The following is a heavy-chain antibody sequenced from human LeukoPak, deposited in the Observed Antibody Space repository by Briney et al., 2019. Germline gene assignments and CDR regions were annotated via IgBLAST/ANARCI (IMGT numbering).Heavy chain of an antibody. CDR2: INSDGSST. V-gene: IGHV3-74*01. D-gene: IGHD4-17*01. Sequence: GGSLRLSCAASGFTFSSYWMHWVRQAPGKGLVWVSRINSDGSSTSYADSVKGRFTISRDNAKNTLYLQMNSPRAEDTAVYYCARENHGDYLGTYYHYGMDVWGQGTTVTVSS. CDR3: ARENHGDYLGTYYHYGMDV. CDR1: GFTFSSYW. J-gene: IGHJ6*02.